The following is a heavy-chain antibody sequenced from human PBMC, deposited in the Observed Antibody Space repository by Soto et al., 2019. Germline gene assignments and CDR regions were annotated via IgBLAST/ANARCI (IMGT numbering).Heavy chain of an antibody. CDR1: GFSLSTSVVG. D-gene: IGHD5-12*01. V-gene: IGHV2-5*02. CDR2: IYWDDDK. Sequence: QITLKESGPTLVKPTQTLTLTCTFSGFSLSTSVVGVGWIRQPPGKALEWLALIYWDDDKRYSPSLKSRLTITKDTSKNQVVLTMPNMDPVDTAPYYCAHVYGGYDNFDYWGQGTLVTVSS. CDR3: AHVYGGYDNFDY. J-gene: IGHJ4*02.